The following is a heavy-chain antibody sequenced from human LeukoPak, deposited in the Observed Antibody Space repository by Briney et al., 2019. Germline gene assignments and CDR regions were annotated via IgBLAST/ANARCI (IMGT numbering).Heavy chain of an antibody. J-gene: IGHJ4*02. CDR1: EFTFSSYW. D-gene: IGHD6-13*01. V-gene: IGHV3-7*01. CDR3: ARDIEAAGLFLDY. Sequence: PGGSLRLSCAASEFTFSSYWMSWVRQAPGKGLEWVANMKYDGSEKYYVDSVKGRFTISRDNARNSLYLQMNSLRAEDTAVYYCARDIEAAGLFLDYRGQGTLVTVSS. CDR2: MKYDGSEK.